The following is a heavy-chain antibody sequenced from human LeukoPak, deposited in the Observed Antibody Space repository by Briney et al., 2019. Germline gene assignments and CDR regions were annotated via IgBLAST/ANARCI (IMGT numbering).Heavy chain of an antibody. CDR3: ARDLVTVTKGFDI. J-gene: IGHJ3*02. Sequence: SETLSLTCAVSDDSFSSHYWTWIRQPPGKGLEWIGYISYIGSTNYNPSLKSRVTISIDTSKNQFSLKLISVTAADTAVYYCARDLVTVTKGFDIWGQGTMVSVSS. CDR1: DDSFSSHY. V-gene: IGHV4-59*11. CDR2: ISYIGST. D-gene: IGHD4-17*01.